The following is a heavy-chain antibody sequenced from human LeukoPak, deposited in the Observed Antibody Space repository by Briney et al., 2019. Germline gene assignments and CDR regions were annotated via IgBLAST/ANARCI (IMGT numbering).Heavy chain of an antibody. V-gene: IGHV4-39*07. Sequence: SETLSLTCTVSGGSISSSSYYWGWIRQPPGKGLEWIGSIYYSGSTYYNPSLKSRVTISVDTSKNQFSLKLSSVTAADTAVYYCARSIVGATRAPRYYMDVWGKGTTVTISS. D-gene: IGHD1-26*01. CDR3: ARSIVGATRAPRYYMDV. J-gene: IGHJ6*03. CDR1: GGSISSSSYY. CDR2: IYYSGST.